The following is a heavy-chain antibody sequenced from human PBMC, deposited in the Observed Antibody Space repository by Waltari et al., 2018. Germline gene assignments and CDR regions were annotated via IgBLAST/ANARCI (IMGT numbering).Heavy chain of an antibody. CDR3: ARLSGYYDFDY. J-gene: IGHJ4*02. Sequence: QVQLQESGPGLVKPSETLSLTCTVSGYSISSGYYWGWIRQPPGKGLEWIGSIYYSGSTYYNPSLKSRVTISVDTSKNQFSLKLSSVTAADTAVYYCARLSGYYDFDYWGQGTLVTVSS. V-gene: IGHV4-38-2*02. D-gene: IGHD3-22*01. CDR1: GYSISSGYY. CDR2: IYYSGST.